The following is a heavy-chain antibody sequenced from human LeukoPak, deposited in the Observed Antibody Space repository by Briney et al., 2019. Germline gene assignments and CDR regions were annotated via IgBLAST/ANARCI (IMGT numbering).Heavy chain of an antibody. V-gene: IGHV1-2*02. CDR1: GYTFTGYY. J-gene: IGHJ5*02. D-gene: IGHD6-13*01. CDR3: ARDIAAAVSGRNYNWFDP. CDR2: INPNSGGT. Sequence: GASVKVSCKASGYTFTGYYMHWVRQAPGQGLEWMGWINPNSGGTNYAQKFQGRVTMTRDTSISTAYMELSRLRSDDTAVYYCARDIAAAVSGRNYNWFDPWGQGTLVTVSS.